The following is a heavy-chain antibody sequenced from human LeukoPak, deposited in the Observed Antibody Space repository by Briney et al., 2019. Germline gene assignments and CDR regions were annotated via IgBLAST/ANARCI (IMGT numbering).Heavy chain of an antibody. J-gene: IGHJ4*02. CDR1: GGSISRNNW. CDR2: IHHSGST. Sequence: SETLSLTCAVSGGSISRNNWWSWVRQPPGKGLEWIGEIHHSGSTNYNPSLKSRVTMSVDKSKNQFSLKLNSVTAADTAVYYCARLLSLGFDYWGQGTLVTVSS. V-gene: IGHV4-4*02. D-gene: IGHD2/OR15-2a*01. CDR3: ARLLSLGFDY.